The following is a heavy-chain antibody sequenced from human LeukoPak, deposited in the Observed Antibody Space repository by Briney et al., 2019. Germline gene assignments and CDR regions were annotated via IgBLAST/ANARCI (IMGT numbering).Heavy chain of an antibody. CDR1: GFTFSSYS. CDR3: ARQSIAVAGLFDY. D-gene: IGHD6-19*01. Sequence: GGSLRLSCAASGFTFSSYSMNWVRQAPGKGLEWVSSISSSSSYIYYADSVKGRFTISRDNAKNSLYLQMNSLRAEDTAVYYCARQSIAVAGLFDYWDQGTLVTVSS. CDR2: ISSSSSYI. J-gene: IGHJ4*02. V-gene: IGHV3-21*01.